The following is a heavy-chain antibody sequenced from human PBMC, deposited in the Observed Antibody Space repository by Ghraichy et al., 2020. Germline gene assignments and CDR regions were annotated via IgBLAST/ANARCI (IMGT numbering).Heavy chain of an antibody. J-gene: IGHJ3*02. Sequence: SETLSLTCTVSGGSISSGGYYWSWIRQHPGKGLEWIGYIYYSGSTYYNPSLKSRVTISVDTSKNQFSLKLSSVTAADTAVYYCARGVVVTSYAFDIWGQGTMVTVSS. CDR2: IYYSGST. V-gene: IGHV4-31*03. CDR1: GGSISSGGYY. CDR3: ARGVVVTSYAFDI. D-gene: IGHD3-22*01.